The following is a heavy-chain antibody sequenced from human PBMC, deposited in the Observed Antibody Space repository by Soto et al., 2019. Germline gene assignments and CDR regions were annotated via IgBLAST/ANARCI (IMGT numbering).Heavy chain of an antibody. CDR1: VFAFSSYA. D-gene: IGHD6-19*01. V-gene: IGHV3-23*01. CDR3: AKDSKTVTGASFFDY. Sequence: GGSLRLSCAASVFAFSSYAMAWVRQAPGKGLEWVSGISGSGGSRDYGDSVKGRFTISRDKSKSTLYLQMNSLRAEDTAIYYCAKDSKTVTGASFFDYWGQGTLVTVSS. CDR2: ISGSGGSR. J-gene: IGHJ4*02.